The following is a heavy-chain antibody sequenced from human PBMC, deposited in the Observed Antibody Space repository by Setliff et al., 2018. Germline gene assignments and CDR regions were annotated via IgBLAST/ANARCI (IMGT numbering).Heavy chain of an antibody. Sequence: ASVKVSCKASGYTFRNYAFAWVRQAPGQGLEWVGWISVYNGDTNYAQKFQGRVTLTTDTSTSTAYMESRSLTSDDSAFYYCARAPSVELVTIRTNSWFTYWGQGTLVTVSS. CDR1: GYTFRNYA. V-gene: IGHV1-18*01. D-gene: IGHD5-18*01. CDR3: ARAPSVELVTIRTNSWFTY. J-gene: IGHJ4*02. CDR2: ISVYNGDT.